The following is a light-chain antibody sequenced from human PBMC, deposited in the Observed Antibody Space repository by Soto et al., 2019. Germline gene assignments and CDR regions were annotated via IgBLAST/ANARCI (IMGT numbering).Light chain of an antibody. Sequence: QSVLTQSPSVSGAPGQRVTLSCTGSSSNIGAGYDVHWYQQLPGAAPKLLIYDNNNRPSGVPDRFSGSKSGASASLAITGLQAGDEADYYCQSYDTRLSGYVFGTGTKVTVL. V-gene: IGLV1-40*01. CDR3: QSYDTRLSGYV. J-gene: IGLJ1*01. CDR1: SSNIGAGYD. CDR2: DNN.